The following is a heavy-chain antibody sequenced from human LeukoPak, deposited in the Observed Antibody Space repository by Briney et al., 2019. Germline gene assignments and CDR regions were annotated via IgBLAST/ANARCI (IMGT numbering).Heavy chain of an antibody. CDR1: GGSFSGYY. Sequence: KTSETLSLTCAVYGGSFSGYYWSWIRQPPGKGLEWIGEINHSGSTNYNPSLKSRVTISVDTSKNQFSLKLSSVTAADTAVYYCARMTVAVAGYYFQHWGQGTLVTVSS. CDR3: ARMTVAVAGYYFQH. V-gene: IGHV4-34*01. CDR2: INHSGST. J-gene: IGHJ1*01. D-gene: IGHD6-19*01.